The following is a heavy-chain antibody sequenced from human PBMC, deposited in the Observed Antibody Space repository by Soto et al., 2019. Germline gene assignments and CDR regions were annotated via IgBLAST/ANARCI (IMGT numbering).Heavy chain of an antibody. CDR3: VKGGDCTSPSCPSAGLGTFDI. D-gene: IGHD2-2*01. CDR2: ISGNSANI. V-gene: IGHV3-9*01. Sequence: EMQLVESGGGLVQPGRSLRLSCAASGMTFDNFAMHWVRHAPGKGLEWVSGISGNSANIAYGDSVKDRVTISRDNAENSLYRHMYSLRPEATAFYYCVKGGDCTSPSCPSAGLGTFDIWGHGTAVTVSS. J-gene: IGHJ3*02. CDR1: GMTFDNFA.